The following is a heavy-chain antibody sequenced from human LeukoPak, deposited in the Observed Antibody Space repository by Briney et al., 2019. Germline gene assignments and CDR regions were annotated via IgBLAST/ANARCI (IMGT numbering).Heavy chain of an antibody. CDR2: ITDSGGGT. Sequence: GSLRLSCAASGFTFSRYAMSWVRQAPGKGLEWVSAITDSGGGTFHADSVKGRLTISRDNSKNALYLQMNSLRVEDTAVYYCVKGSSSSRPYYFDYWGQGTLVTVSS. CDR1: GFTFSRYA. CDR3: VKGSSSSRPYYFDY. J-gene: IGHJ4*02. D-gene: IGHD6-6*01. V-gene: IGHV3-23*01.